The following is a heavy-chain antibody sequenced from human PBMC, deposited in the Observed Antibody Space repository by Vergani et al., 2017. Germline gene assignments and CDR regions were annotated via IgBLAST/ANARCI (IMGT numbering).Heavy chain of an antibody. CDR3: ARINYYGSSGYSLTRWHNWFDP. CDR1: GFIFSHYW. Sequence: EVQLVESGGGLVQPGGSLRLSCAASGFIFSHYWMSWVRQAPGKGLEWVANINQEVSEKYYVDSVKGRFTISRDNAKNSLYLQMNSLRAEDTALYYCARINYYGSSGYSLTRWHNWFDPWGQGTLITFSS. J-gene: IGHJ5*02. CDR2: INQEVSEK. V-gene: IGHV3-7*01. D-gene: IGHD3-22*01.